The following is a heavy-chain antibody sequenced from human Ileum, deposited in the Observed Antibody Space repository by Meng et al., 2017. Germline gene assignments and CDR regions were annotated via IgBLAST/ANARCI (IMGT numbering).Heavy chain of an antibody. D-gene: IGHD6-25*01. CDR3: ARDHGSLNWFDP. Sequence: HVQLVESGGGLVKTGGSLRLSCAASGFTFSDYYMTWIRQPPGQGLEWLASVSPTSGSLYFADSVKGRFSISRDNAKNSVSLQMTRLRVEDTAVYYCARDHGSLNWFDPWGQGTLVTVSS. CDR1: GFTFSDYY. CDR2: VSPTSGSL. V-gene: IGHV3-11*04. J-gene: IGHJ5*02.